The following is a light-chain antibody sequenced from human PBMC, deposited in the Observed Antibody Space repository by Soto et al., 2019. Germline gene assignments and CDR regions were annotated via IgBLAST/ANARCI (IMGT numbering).Light chain of an antibody. CDR3: GTWDSSLCASGV. CDR2: DNN. CDR1: SSNIGNNY. V-gene: IGLV1-51*01. J-gene: IGLJ3*02. Sequence: QSVLTQPPSVSAAPGQKVTISCSGSSSNIGNNYVSWYQQLPGTAPKLLIYDNNKRPSGIADRFSGSKSGTSATLGITGLQLGEEADNNCGTWDSSLCASGVFGGGPKLTV.